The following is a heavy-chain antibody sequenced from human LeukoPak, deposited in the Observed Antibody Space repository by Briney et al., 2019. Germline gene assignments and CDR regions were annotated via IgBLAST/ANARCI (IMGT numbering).Heavy chain of an antibody. CDR3: AKGYFDWLLLFDY. CDR2: ISSSSSYI. V-gene: IGHV3-21*04. CDR1: GFTFSSYS. J-gene: IGHJ4*02. Sequence: GGSLRLSCAASGFTFSSYSMNWVRQAPGKGLEWVSSISSSSSYIYYADSVKGRFTISRDNAKNSLYLQMDSLGPEDTAVYYCAKGYFDWLLLFDYWGQGTLVTVSS. D-gene: IGHD3-9*01.